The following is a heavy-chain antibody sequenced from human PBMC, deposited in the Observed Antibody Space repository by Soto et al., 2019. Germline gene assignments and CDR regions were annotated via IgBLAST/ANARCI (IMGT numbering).Heavy chain of an antibody. Sequence: PGGSLRLSCAASGFTFSNYYMTWIRQAPGKGLEWVSYISSSGSAIYYANSVKGRFTISRDYAKNSLYLQMSSLRAEDTALYYCASGYISALDLWGRGTLVTVSS. CDR3: ASGYISALDL. D-gene: IGHD1-1*01. CDR2: ISSSGSAI. J-gene: IGHJ2*01. CDR1: GFTFSNYY. V-gene: IGHV3-11*01.